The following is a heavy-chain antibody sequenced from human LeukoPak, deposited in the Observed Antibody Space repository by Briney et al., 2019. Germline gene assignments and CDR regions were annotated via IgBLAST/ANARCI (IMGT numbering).Heavy chain of an antibody. J-gene: IGHJ4*02. CDR3: ARGEYGSGNYHIDY. Sequence: GGSLRLSCAASGFTFSSYSMNWVRQAPGKGLEWVSFISSSSSYIYYADSVKGRFTISRDNAKNSLYVQMNSLRAEDTAVYYCARGEYGSGNYHIDYWGQGTLVTVSS. D-gene: IGHD3-10*01. CDR2: ISSSSSYI. CDR1: GFTFSSYS. V-gene: IGHV3-21*01.